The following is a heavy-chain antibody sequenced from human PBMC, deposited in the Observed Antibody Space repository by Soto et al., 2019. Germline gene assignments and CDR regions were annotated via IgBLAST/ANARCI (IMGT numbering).Heavy chain of an antibody. Sequence: EVQLLESGGGLVQPGGSLRLSCAASAFTFSNFGMSWVRQAPGKGLEWVSAISSGYSTFYAESVKGRFTISRDNSKNTLYLQMNSLRAEDTAVYYCAKENSGYKKWGQGTLVTVSS. J-gene: IGHJ4*02. CDR1: AFTFSNFG. CDR2: ISSGYST. CDR3: AKENSGYKK. V-gene: IGHV3-23*01. D-gene: IGHD5-12*01.